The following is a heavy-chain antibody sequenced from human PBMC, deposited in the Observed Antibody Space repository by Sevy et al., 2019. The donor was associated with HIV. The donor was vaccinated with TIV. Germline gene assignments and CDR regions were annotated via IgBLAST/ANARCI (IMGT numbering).Heavy chain of an antibody. CDR2: IYSGGST. Sequence: GGSLRLSCAASGFTVSSDYMSWVRQAPGKGLEWVSVIYSGGSTYYADSVKGRFTISRDNSKNTLYLQMDSLRAEDTAVYYCARDRELLNWGQGTLVTVSS. D-gene: IGHD3-10*01. V-gene: IGHV3-53*01. CDR3: ARDRELLN. J-gene: IGHJ4*02. CDR1: GFTVSSDY.